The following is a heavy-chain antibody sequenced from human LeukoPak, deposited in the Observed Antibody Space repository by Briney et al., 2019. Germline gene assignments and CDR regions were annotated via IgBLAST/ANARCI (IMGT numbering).Heavy chain of an antibody. D-gene: IGHD5-18*01. CDR2: INPSGGST. Sequence: ASVKVSCKASGYTFTSYYMHWVRQAPGQGLEWMGIINPSGGSTSYAQKFQGRVTMTRDTSTSTVYMELSSLRSEDTAVYYCARATAVLGGIPDQDFDYWGQGTLVTVSS. CDR1: GYTFTSYY. V-gene: IGHV1-46*01. J-gene: IGHJ4*02. CDR3: ARATAVLGGIPDQDFDY.